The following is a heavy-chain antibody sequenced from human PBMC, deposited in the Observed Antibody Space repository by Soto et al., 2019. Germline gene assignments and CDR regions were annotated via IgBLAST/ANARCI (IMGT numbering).Heavy chain of an antibody. V-gene: IGHV1-69*13. CDR3: ARVRKSGSYYRSYYYYGMDV. Sequence: ASVKVSCKASGGTFSSYAISWVRQAPGQGLEWMGGIIPIFGTANYAQKFQGRVTITADESTSTAYMELSSLRSEDTAVYYCARVRKSGSYYRSYYYYGMDVWGQGTTVTVS. CDR1: GGTFSSYA. D-gene: IGHD1-26*01. J-gene: IGHJ6*02. CDR2: IIPIFGTA.